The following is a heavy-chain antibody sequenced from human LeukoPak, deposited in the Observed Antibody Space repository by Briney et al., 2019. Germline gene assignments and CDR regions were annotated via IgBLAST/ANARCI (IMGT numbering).Heavy chain of an antibody. CDR1: GFTFSSYW. CDR3: ARDSSSWYGVGWFDP. J-gene: IGHJ5*02. CDR2: INSDGSST. V-gene: IGHV3-74*01. Sequence: PGGSLRLSCAASGFTFSSYWMHWVRQAPGKGLVWVSRINSDGSSTSYADSVKGRFTISRDNAKNTLYLQMNSLRAEDTAVYYCARDSSSWYGVGWFDPWGQGTLVTLSS. D-gene: IGHD6-13*01.